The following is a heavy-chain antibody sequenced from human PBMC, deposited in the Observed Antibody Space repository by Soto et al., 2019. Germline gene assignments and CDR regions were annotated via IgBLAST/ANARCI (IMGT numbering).Heavy chain of an antibody. J-gene: IGHJ3*02. CDR2: IHPSGST. D-gene: IGHD6-13*01. Sequence: PSETLSLTCAVFSGSLGDHYWAWIRQSPEKGLEWIGEIHPSGSTDYNPSLKSRLTLSFDTSKNQFSLKVASVTAADTAVYFCARARYSSSWYAAFDIRGQGTMVTVSS. CDR3: ARARYSSSWYAAFDI. V-gene: IGHV4-34*01. CDR1: SGSLGDHY.